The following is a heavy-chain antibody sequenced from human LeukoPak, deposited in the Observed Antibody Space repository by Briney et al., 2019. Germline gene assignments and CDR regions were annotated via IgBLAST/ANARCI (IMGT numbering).Heavy chain of an antibody. Sequence: GGSLRLPCAASGFTFDDYAMHWVRQAPGKGLEWVSGISWISGSIGYADSVKGRFTISRDNAKNSLYLQMNSLRAEDTALYYCAKDKGPIVVVSVAFDIWGQGTMVTVSS. CDR3: AKDKGPIVVVSVAFDI. J-gene: IGHJ3*02. V-gene: IGHV3-9*01. CDR2: ISWISGSI. D-gene: IGHD3-22*01. CDR1: GFTFDDYA.